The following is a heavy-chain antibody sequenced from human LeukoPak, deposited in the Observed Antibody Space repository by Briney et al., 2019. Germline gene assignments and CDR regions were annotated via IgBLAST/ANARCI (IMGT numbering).Heavy chain of an antibody. CDR1: GYSFTSYW. Sequence: GESLKISCKGSGYSFTSYWISWVRQMPGKGLEWMGRIDPSDSYTNYSPSFQGHVTVSADKSITTAYLQWSSLKASDTAMYYCARHSNYAAAFDIWGQGTMVTVSS. V-gene: IGHV5-10-1*01. J-gene: IGHJ3*02. CDR3: ARHSNYAAAFDI. D-gene: IGHD4-11*01. CDR2: IDPSDSYT.